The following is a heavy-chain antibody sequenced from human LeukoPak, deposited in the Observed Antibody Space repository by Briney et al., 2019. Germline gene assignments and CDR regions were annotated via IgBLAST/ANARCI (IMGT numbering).Heavy chain of an antibody. CDR2: INPSGGST. Sequence: ASVPVSYKASRYTFSQYYMQWVRQAPGQGREWMGIINPSGGSTSYEQKFQGRVTMTRDTSTSTVYMEMSSLTAEDTAVYYCARGTYYYDSSGSGAFVIWGEGTKVTVSS. V-gene: IGHV1-46*01. CDR1: RYTFSQYY. CDR3: ARGTYYYDSSGSGAFVI. D-gene: IGHD3-22*01. J-gene: IGHJ3*02.